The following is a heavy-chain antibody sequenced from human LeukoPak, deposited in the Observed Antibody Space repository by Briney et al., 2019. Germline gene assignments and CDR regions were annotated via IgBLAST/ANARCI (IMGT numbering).Heavy chain of an antibody. CDR1: GFTFRDPW. D-gene: IGHD6-13*01. CDR2: ISGSGDST. CDR3: AKTRPLDSSSWSHGDY. J-gene: IGHJ4*02. V-gene: IGHV3-23*01. Sequence: GGTLRISCAGSGFTFRDPWMSWVRQAPGKGLEWVSAISGSGDSTYYGDSVKGRFTISRDNSKNTPYLQMNSLRAEDTAVYYCAKTRPLDSSSWSHGDYWGQGTLVTVSS.